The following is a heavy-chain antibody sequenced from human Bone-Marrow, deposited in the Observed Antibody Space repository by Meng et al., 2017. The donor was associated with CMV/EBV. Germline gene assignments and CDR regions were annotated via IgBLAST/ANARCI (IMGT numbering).Heavy chain of an antibody. D-gene: IGHD6-13*01. J-gene: IGHJ4*02. CDR3: ARGGVYSSSWPLGY. CDR2: INPNSGGT. CDR1: AYPFPSYF. Sequence: QMHLWPDRVEGKKPGPSWKGAWKASAYPFPSYFMHWVRQAPGQGLEWMGWINPNSGGTNYAQKFQGRVTMTRDTSISTAYMELSRLRSDDTAVYYCARGGVYSSSWPLGYWGQGTLVTVSS. V-gene: IGHV1-2*02.